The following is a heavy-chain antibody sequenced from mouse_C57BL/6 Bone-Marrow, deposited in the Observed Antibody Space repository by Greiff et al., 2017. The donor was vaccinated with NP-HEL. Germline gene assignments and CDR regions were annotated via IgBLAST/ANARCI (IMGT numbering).Heavy chain of an antibody. CDR3: AVLRRGY. Sequence: EVMLVESGGGLVKPGGSLKLSCAASGFTFSDYGMHWVRQAPEKGLEWVAYISSGSSTLYYADTVKGRFTISRDNAKHTLFLQMTSLGSENTAMYYCAVLRRGYWGQGTTLTVSS. J-gene: IGHJ2*01. CDR1: GFTFSDYG. CDR2: ISSGSSTL. V-gene: IGHV5-17*01. D-gene: IGHD2-4*01.